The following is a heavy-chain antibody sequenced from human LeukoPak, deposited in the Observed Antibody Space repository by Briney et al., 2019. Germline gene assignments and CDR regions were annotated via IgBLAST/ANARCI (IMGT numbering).Heavy chain of an antibody. CDR1: GFTFSSYG. CDR2: ISYDGSNK. CDR3: AKDSSGYAFDY. J-gene: IGHJ4*02. Sequence: GRSLRLSCAASGFTFSSYGMHWVRQAPGKGLEWVAVISYDGSNKYYADSVKGRSTISRDNSKNTLYLQMNSLRAEDTAVYYCAKDSSGYAFDYWGQGTLVTVSS. V-gene: IGHV3-30*18. D-gene: IGHD3-22*01.